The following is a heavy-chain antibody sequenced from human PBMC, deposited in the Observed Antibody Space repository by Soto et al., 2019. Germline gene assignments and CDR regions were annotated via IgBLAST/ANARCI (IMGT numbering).Heavy chain of an antibody. V-gene: IGHV4-31*03. Sequence: SETLSLTCTVSGGSISSGGYYWSWIRQHPGKGLEWIGYIYYSGSTYYNPSLKSRVTISVDTSKNQFSLKLSSVTAADTAVYYCARSVYDFWSGYPGYFGYWGQGTLVTVSS. CDR1: GGSISSGGYY. J-gene: IGHJ4*02. D-gene: IGHD3-3*01. CDR3: ARSVYDFWSGYPGYFGY. CDR2: IYYSGST.